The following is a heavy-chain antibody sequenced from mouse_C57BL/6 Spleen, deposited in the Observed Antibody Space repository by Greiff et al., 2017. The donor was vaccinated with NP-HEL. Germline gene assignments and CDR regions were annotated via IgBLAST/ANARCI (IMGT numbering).Heavy chain of an antibody. CDR3: ARCYDYTSPYWYFDV. CDR1: GYTFTDHT. J-gene: IGHJ1*03. D-gene: IGHD2-4*01. CDR2: IYPRDGST. Sequence: QVQLQQSDAELVKPGASVKISCKVSGYTFTDHTIHWMKQRPEQGLEWIGYIYPRDGSTKYNEKFKGKATLTADKSSSTAYMQLNSLTSEDSAVYFCARCYDYTSPYWYFDVWGTGTTVTVSS. V-gene: IGHV1-78*01.